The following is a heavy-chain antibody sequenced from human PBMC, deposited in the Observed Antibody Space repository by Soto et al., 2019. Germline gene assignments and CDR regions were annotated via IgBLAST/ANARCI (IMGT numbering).Heavy chain of an antibody. CDR3: ARHVYYDVLKKNY. J-gene: IGHJ4*02. CDR2: ISSSSSYI. CDR1: GFTFSSYS. D-gene: IGHD3-9*01. Sequence: GGSLILSCAASGFTFSSYSMNWVRQAPGKGLEWVSSISSSSSYIYYADSVKGRFTISRDNAKNSLYLQMNSLKASDTAIYYCARHVYYDVLKKNYWGQGTLVTVSS. V-gene: IGHV3-21*04.